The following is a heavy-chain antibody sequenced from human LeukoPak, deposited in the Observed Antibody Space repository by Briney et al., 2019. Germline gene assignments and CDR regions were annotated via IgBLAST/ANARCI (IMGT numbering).Heavy chain of an antibody. CDR3: ARGHSGSYSWFDP. CDR1: GGTFSRYA. CDR2: IIPIFGTA. V-gene: IGHV1-69*05. Sequence: SVKVSCKASGGTFSRYAISWVRQAPGQGLEWMGGIIPIFGTANYAQKFQGRVTITTDESTSTAYMELSSLRSEDTAVYYCARGHSGSYSWFDPWGQGTLVTVSS. D-gene: IGHD3-10*01. J-gene: IGHJ5*02.